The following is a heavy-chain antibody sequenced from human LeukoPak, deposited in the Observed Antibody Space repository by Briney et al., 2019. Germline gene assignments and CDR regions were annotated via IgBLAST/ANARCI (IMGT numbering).Heavy chain of an antibody. J-gene: IGHJ3*02. D-gene: IGHD4-23*01. V-gene: IGHV3-23*01. CDR2: ISGGGGST. CDR3: VRDLGGALWPNAFDI. CDR1: GFTFSSYG. Sequence: GGSLRLSCGASGFTFSSYGMSWVRQAPGKGLEWVSGISGGGGSTYYADSVQGRFTISRDNAKSSLYLQINSLRAEDTAVYYCVRDLGGALWPNAFDIWGQGTMVTVSS.